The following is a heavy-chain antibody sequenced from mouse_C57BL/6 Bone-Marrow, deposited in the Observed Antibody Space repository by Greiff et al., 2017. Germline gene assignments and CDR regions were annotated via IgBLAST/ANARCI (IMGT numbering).Heavy chain of an antibody. CDR2: ISSGGSYP. CDR3: AIPRGLRRGAWFAY. D-gene: IGHD2-4*01. J-gene: IGHJ3*01. V-gene: IGHV5-6*01. CDR1: GFTFSSYG. Sequence: EVKLMESGGDLVKPGGSLKLSCAASGFTFSSYGMSWVRQTPDKRLEWVATISSGGSYPYYPDSVKGRFTISRDNAKNTLYLQMSSLKSEDTAMYYCAIPRGLRRGAWFAYWGQGTLVTVSA.